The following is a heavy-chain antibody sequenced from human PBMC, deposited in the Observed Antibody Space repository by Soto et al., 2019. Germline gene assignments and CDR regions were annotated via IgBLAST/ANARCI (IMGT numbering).Heavy chain of an antibody. CDR2: ISSSGSTI. CDR3: ASDPGGYCSGGSCYSDLYFDY. J-gene: IGHJ4*02. CDR1: GFTFSDYY. Sequence: SLRLSCAASGFTFSDYYMSWIRQAPGKGLEWVSYISSSGSTIYYADSVKGRFTISRDNAKNSLYLQMNSLRAEDTAVYYCASDPGGYCSGGSCYSDLYFDYWGQGTLVTVSS. D-gene: IGHD2-15*01. V-gene: IGHV3-11*01.